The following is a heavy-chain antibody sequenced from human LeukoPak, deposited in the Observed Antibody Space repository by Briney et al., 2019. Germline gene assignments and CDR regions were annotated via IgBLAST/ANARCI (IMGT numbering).Heavy chain of an antibody. J-gene: IGHJ6*02. CDR2: ISAYNGNT. CDR3: ARSSSWYLSGYYGMDV. V-gene: IGHV1-18*01. D-gene: IGHD6-13*01. Sequence: ASVKVSCKASGYTFTSYGISWVRQAPGQGLEWMGWISAYNGNTNYAQKLQGRVTMTTDTSTSTAYMELRSLRSDDTAVYYCARSSSWYLSGYYGMDVWGQGTTVTVSS. CDR1: GYTFTSYG.